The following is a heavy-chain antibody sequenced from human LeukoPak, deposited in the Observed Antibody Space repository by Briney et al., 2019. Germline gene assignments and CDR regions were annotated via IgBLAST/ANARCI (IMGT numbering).Heavy chain of an antibody. D-gene: IGHD3-10*01. CDR2: ISSSGSIT. V-gene: IGHV3-11*01. CDR1: GFTFSGFY. Sequence: GGSLRLSCAASGFTFSGFYMTWVRQAPGKGLEWVSYISSSGSITYYTDSVKGRFTISRDNAKNSLSLQMNSLRAEDTAVYYCARFIREVTADNWFDPWGQGTLVTVSS. J-gene: IGHJ5*02. CDR3: ARFIREVTADNWFDP.